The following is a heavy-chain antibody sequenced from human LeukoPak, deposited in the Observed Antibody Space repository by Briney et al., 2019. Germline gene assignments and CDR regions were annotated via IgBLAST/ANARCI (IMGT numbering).Heavy chain of an antibody. V-gene: IGHV3-23*01. CDR2: ISGSGSNT. D-gene: IGHD1-20*01. CDR1: GFTFNNYA. J-gene: IGHJ4*02. Sequence: GGSLRLSCAASGFTFNNYAMSWVRQAPGKGLEWVSTISGSGSNTYYADSVKGRLTISRDNSKNTLYLQMDSLRAEDTAVYYCAKGFLNWNYDYWGQGTLVTVSS. CDR3: AKGFLNWNYDY.